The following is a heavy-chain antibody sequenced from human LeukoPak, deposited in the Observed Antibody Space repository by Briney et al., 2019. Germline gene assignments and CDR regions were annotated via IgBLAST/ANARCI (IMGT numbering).Heavy chain of an antibody. CDR2: IYYSGST. CDR1: GGPISSSSYY. V-gene: IGHV4-39*07. Sequence: PSETLSLTCTVSGGPISSSSYYWDWIRQPPGKGPEWIGSIYYSGSTYYNPSLKSRVTISVDTSKNQFSLKLSSVTAADTAVYYCARGAWSGYYIKGNWFDPWGQGTLVTVSS. D-gene: IGHD3-3*01. J-gene: IGHJ5*02. CDR3: ARGAWSGYYIKGNWFDP.